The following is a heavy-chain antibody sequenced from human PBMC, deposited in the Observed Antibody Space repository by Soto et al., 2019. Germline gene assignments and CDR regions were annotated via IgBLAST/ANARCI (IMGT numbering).Heavy chain of an antibody. J-gene: IGHJ4*02. Sequence: EVQLVETGGGLIQPGGSLRLSCAASGFTVSSNYMSWVRQAPGKGLEWVSVIYSGGSTYYADSVKGRFTISRDNSKNTLYIQMNSLRAEDTAVYYCARDTRIDSGSFYSDWGQGTLVTVSS. CDR3: ARDTRIDSGSFYSD. CDR2: IYSGGST. V-gene: IGHV3-53*02. CDR1: GFTVSSNY. D-gene: IGHD1-26*01.